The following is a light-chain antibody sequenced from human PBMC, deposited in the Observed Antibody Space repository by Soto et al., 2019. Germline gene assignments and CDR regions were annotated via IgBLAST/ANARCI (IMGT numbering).Light chain of an antibody. Sequence: DIQMTQSPSTLSASVGDRVTITCRASQDINTFLAWYQRKPGKAPKLLIYDASGLESGVPSRFSGSGYGTEFTLTISSLQPDDFATYYCQQSYSTPITFGQGTRLEI. CDR2: DAS. CDR3: QQSYSTPIT. CDR1: QDINTF. J-gene: IGKJ5*01. V-gene: IGKV1-5*01.